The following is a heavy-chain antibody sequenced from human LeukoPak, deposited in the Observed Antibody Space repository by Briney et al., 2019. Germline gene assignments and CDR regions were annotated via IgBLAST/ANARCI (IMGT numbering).Heavy chain of an antibody. Sequence: ASVKVSCKASGYTFTSYGISWVRQAPGQGLEWMGWISTYNGHTNYAQKLQGRVTMTRDMSTSTVYMELSSLRSEDTAVYYCARDRPHGFGKSTLMDYWGQETLVTVSS. CDR2: ISTYNGHT. V-gene: IGHV1-18*01. CDR3: ARDRPHGFGKSTLMDY. CDR1: GYTFTSYG. J-gene: IGHJ4*02. D-gene: IGHD3-10*01.